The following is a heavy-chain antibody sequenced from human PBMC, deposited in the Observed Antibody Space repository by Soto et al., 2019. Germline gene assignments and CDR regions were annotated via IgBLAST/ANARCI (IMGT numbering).Heavy chain of an antibody. Sequence: ASVKVSCKASGGTFSSYAISWVRQAPGQGLEWMGGIIPIFGTANYAQKFQGRVTITADESTSTAYMELSSLRSEDTAVYYCAREEYYDILTGYQHYYYYYGMDVWGQGTTVTVSS. CDR2: IIPIFGTA. CDR3: AREEYYDILTGYQHYYYYYGMDV. CDR1: GGTFSSYA. V-gene: IGHV1-69*13. J-gene: IGHJ6*02. D-gene: IGHD3-9*01.